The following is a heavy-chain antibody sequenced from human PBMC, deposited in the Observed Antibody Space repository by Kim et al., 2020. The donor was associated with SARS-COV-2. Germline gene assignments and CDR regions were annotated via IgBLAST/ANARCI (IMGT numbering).Heavy chain of an antibody. J-gene: IGHJ4*02. D-gene: IGHD1-26*01. Sequence: ASVKVSCKASGYTFTGYYMHWVRQAPGQGLEWMGWINPNSGGTNYAQKFQGRVTMTRDTSISTAYMELSRLRSDDTAVYYCARDPWLSGVGATGDYWGQGTLVTVSS. CDR3: ARDPWLSGVGATGDY. CDR2: INPNSGGT. CDR1: GYTFTGYY. V-gene: IGHV1-2*02.